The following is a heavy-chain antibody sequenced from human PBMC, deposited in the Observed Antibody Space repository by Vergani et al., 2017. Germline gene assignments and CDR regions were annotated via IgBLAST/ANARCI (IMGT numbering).Heavy chain of an antibody. V-gene: IGHV4-38-2*01. CDR1: GYSISTGYY. D-gene: IGHD3-10*01. J-gene: IGHJ5*02. Sequence: QVQLQESGPGLVKPSETLSLTCDVSGYSISTGYYWGWIRQPQGKGLEWIGIIYNSGTTYYNPSLKSRVTISLDTYKNQVSLKLNSVTAADTAVYYCARTVALWFGETKDGGWFDPWGQGIPVTVSS. CDR2: IYNSGTT. CDR3: ARTVALWFGETKDGGWFDP.